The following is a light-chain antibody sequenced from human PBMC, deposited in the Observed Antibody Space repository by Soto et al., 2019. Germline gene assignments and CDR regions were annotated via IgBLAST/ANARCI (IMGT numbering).Light chain of an antibody. J-gene: IGLJ1*01. CDR2: EVS. CDR3: SSYTSSSTLGV. V-gene: IGLV2-14*01. CDR1: SSDVGGYNY. Sequence: QSALTQPASVSGSPGQSITISCTGTSSDVGGYNYVSWYQQHPGKAPKLMIYEVSNRHSGVSNRFSGSKPGNTASLTISGLQADDEADYYCSSYTSSSTLGVFGTGTKLTVL.